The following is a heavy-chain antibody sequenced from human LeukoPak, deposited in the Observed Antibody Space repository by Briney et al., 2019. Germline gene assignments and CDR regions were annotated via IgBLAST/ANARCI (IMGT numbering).Heavy chain of an antibody. V-gene: IGHV4-59*01. J-gene: IGHJ4*02. Sequence: SETLSLTCTVSGGSISSYYWSWIRQPPGKGLEWIGYIYYSGSTNYNPSLKSRATISVDTSKNQFSLKLSSVTAADTAVYYCARDVGAATFDDWGQGTLVTVSS. CDR1: GGSISSYY. D-gene: IGHD1-26*01. CDR2: IYYSGST. CDR3: ARDVGAATFDD.